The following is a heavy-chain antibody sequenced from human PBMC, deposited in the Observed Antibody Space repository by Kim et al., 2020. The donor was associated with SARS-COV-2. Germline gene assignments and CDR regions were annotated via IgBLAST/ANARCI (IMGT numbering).Heavy chain of an antibody. D-gene: IGHD5-12*01. V-gene: IGHV4-31*03. CDR1: GGSISSGGYY. Sequence: SETLSLTCTVSGGSISSGGYYWSWIRQHPGKGLEWIGYIYYSGSTYYNPSLKSRVTISVDTSKNQFSLKLSSVTAADTAVYYCASLIRDGYMKNHRFDYWGQGTLVTVSS. J-gene: IGHJ4*02. CDR2: IYYSGST. CDR3: ASLIRDGYMKNHRFDY.